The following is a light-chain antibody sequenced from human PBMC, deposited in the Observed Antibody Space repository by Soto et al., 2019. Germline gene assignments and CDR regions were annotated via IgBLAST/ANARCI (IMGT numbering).Light chain of an antibody. V-gene: IGKV1-39*01. CDR3: QHSYSTPPMYT. CDR2: AAS. Sequence: DIQMTQSPSSLSASVGDRVTITCRASQSISSYINWYQQKPGKAPKLLIYAASSLQSGVPSRFSGSGSGTDFTLTISSLQPEDFATYYCQHSYSTPPMYTFGQGTKLEIK. J-gene: IGKJ2*01. CDR1: QSISSY.